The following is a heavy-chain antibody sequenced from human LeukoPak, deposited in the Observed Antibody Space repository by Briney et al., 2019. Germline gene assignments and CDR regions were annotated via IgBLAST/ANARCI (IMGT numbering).Heavy chain of an antibody. CDR3: ARGLIAAAGRIFDY. CDR2: INHSGST. Sequence: SETLSLTCAVYGGSFSGYYWSWIRQPPGKGLEWIGEINHSGSTNYNPSLKSRVAISVDTSKNQFSLKLSSVTAADTAVYYCARGLIAAAGRIFDYWGQGTLVTVSS. J-gene: IGHJ4*02. V-gene: IGHV4-34*01. CDR1: GGSFSGYY. D-gene: IGHD6-13*01.